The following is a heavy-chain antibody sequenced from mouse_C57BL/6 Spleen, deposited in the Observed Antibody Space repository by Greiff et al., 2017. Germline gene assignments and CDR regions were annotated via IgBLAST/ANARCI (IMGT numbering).Heavy chain of an antibody. Sequence: QVQLQQPGAELVMPGASVKLSCKASGYTFTSYWMHWVKQRPGQGLEWNGDIDPSDSYTNYNQKFKGKSTLTVDKSYSTAYMQLSSLTSEDSAVYYCARRGSGYGYFDYWRQGTTLTVSS. J-gene: IGHJ2*01. D-gene: IGHD3-2*02. CDR2: IDPSDSYT. CDR3: ARRGSGYGYFDY. V-gene: IGHV1-69*01. CDR1: GYTFTSYW.